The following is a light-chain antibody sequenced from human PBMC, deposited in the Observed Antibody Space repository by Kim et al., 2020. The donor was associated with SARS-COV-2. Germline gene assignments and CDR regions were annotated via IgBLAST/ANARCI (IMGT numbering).Light chain of an antibody. CDR2: QDS. CDR3: QAWDSSNVV. Sequence: VAPGQTARITCSGDKVGDKYACWYQQKPGQSPVLVIYQDSKRPSGIPERFSGSNSGNTATLTISGTQAMDEADYYCQAWDSSNVVFGGGTQLTVL. V-gene: IGLV3-1*01. J-gene: IGLJ2*01. CDR1: KVGDKY.